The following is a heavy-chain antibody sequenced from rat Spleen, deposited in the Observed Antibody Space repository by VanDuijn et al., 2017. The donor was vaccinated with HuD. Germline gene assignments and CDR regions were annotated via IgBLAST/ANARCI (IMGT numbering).Heavy chain of an antibody. D-gene: IGHD1-9*01. CDR1: GFTFRDYA. V-gene: IGHV5-17*01. J-gene: IGHJ2*01. CDR3: ARPTTGIPFNY. CDR2: ISYEGSST. Sequence: EVQLVESGGGLVQPGRSLKLSCAASGFTFRDYAMAWVRQAPKKGLEWVATISYEGSSTYYGDSVKGRFAISRDNAKSTLYLQMDSLRSEDTDIYYCARPTTGIPFNYWGQGIMVTVSS.